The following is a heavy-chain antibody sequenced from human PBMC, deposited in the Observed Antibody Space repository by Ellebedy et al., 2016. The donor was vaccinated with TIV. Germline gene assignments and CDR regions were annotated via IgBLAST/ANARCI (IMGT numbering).Heavy chain of an antibody. V-gene: IGHV4-61*01. D-gene: IGHD6-13*01. CDR3: AITGYSSSWGGDNTGSNYYMDV. Sequence: SETLSLXCTVSGGSVSSGSYYWSWIRQPPGKGLEWIGYIYYSGSTNYNPSLKSRVTISVDTSKNQFSLKLSSVTAADTAVYYCAITGYSSSWGGDNTGSNYYMDVWGKGTTVTVSS. J-gene: IGHJ6*03. CDR1: GGSVSSGSYY. CDR2: IYYSGST.